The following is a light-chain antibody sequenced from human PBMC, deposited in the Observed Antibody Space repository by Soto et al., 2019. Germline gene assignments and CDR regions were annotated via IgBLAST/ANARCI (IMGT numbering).Light chain of an antibody. J-gene: IGKJ1*01. Sequence: EIVMTQSPATLSVSPGERVILSCRASQNIHDKLAWYQQKPGQTPRLLIYDASTRATGIPARFSGSGSGTEFTLTISSLQSEDFAVYYCQQYNNWPRTFGQGTKVDIK. V-gene: IGKV3-15*01. CDR3: QQYNNWPRT. CDR2: DAS. CDR1: QNIHDK.